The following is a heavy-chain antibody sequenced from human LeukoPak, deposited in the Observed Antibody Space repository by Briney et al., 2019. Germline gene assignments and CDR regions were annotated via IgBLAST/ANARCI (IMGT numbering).Heavy chain of an antibody. CDR2: ISYDGSNK. CDR3: AKDLYSYGTHFDY. V-gene: IGHV3-30*18. Sequence: GGSLRPSCAASGFTFSSYGMHWVRQAPGKGLEWVAVISYDGSNKYYADSVKGRFTISRDNSKNTLYLQMNSLRAEDTAVYYCAKDLYSYGTHFDYWGQGTLVTVSS. J-gene: IGHJ4*02. D-gene: IGHD5-18*01. CDR1: GFTFSSYG.